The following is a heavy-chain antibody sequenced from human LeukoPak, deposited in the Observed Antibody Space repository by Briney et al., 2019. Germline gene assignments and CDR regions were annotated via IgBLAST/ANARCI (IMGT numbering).Heavy chain of an antibody. J-gene: IGHJ4*02. CDR3: AKEIWPTVTTPGHTHFDY. Sequence: GGSLRLSCAASGFTLSTYGMHWVRQAPGKGLEWVAFIRYDGRNKYYADSVKGRFTISRDNSKNTLCLQMNSLRAEDTAVYYCAKEIWPTVTTPGHTHFDYWGQGTLVTVSS. CDR2: IRYDGRNK. CDR1: GFTLSTYG. D-gene: IGHD4-17*01. V-gene: IGHV3-30*02.